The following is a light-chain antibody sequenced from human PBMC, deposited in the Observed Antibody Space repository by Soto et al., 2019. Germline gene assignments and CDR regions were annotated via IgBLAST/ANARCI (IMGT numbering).Light chain of an antibody. Sequence: DIVMTQSPLSLPVTPGGPASISCRSSQSLLHSNGYNYLDWYLQKPGQSPQLLIYLGSNRASGVPDRFSGSGPGTEFTPKISRVEAEDVGVSYCMQALQTPWTFGQGTKVEIK. CDR1: QSLLHSNGYNY. CDR3: MQALQTPWT. J-gene: IGKJ1*01. V-gene: IGKV2-28*01. CDR2: LGS.